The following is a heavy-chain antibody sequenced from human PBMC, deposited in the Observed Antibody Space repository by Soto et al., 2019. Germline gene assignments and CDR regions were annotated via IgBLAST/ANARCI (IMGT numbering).Heavy chain of an antibody. CDR1: GFTFRSYA. J-gene: IGHJ4*02. Sequence: GSLRLSCAASGFTFRSYAMHWVRQAPGKGLEWVAVIWNDGSEKYYADSVKGRFTISRDNSKNTLYLQMDSLRAEDTAVYYCGRPEDQWLVIGYWGQGTPVTVSS. D-gene: IGHD6-19*01. V-gene: IGHV3-33*01. CDR3: GRPEDQWLVIGY. CDR2: IWNDGSEK.